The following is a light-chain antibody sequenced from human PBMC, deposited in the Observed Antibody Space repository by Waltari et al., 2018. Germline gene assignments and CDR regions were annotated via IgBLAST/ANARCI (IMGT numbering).Light chain of an antibody. CDR3: SSYTTSNAPGV. J-gene: IGLJ1*01. Sequence: QSALTQPASVPGSPGQSITISCTGTDSDVGAYNFVSWYRQHPGKAPHLRIYGVSERPPGISERFAGAKSDKPASLTSSGLQADDEAGYYCSSYTTSNAPGVFGTGTKVTVL. V-gene: IGLV2-14*01. CDR1: DSDVGAYNF. CDR2: GVS.